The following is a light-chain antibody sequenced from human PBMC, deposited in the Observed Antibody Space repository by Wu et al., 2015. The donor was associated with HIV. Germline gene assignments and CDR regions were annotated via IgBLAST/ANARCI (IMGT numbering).Light chain of an antibody. CDR3: QQYSSYLLT. J-gene: IGKJ4*01. Sequence: QMTQSPSTLSASVGDRVTITCRASESIIRWLAWYQQKPGKAPKLLIYKASNLESGVPSRFSGGGSGTEFTLTISSLQPEDFGTYYCQQYSSYLLTFGGGPNVEIK. CDR2: KAS. V-gene: IGKV1-5*03. CDR1: ESIIRW.